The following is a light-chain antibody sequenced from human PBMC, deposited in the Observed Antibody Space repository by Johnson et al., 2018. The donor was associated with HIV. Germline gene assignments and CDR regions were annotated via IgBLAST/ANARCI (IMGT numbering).Light chain of an antibody. J-gene: IGLJ1*01. Sequence: HSVLTQPPSVSAAPGQKVTISCSGSSSNIGNNYVSWYQQLPGTAPKLLIYDNNKRPSGITDRFSGSKSGTSATLGITGLPTGDEADYCCGTWDSSLYAYVFGTGTKVTAL. CDR2: DNN. V-gene: IGLV1-51*01. CDR1: SSNIGNNY. CDR3: GTWDSSLYAYV.